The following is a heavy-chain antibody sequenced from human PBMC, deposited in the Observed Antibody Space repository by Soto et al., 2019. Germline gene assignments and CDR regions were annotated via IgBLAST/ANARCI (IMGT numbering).Heavy chain of an antibody. CDR2: IYYSGST. CDR3: ARRGPCSGGSCYSTFFDY. Sequence: PSETLSLTCTVSGGSISSYYWSWIRQPPGKGLEWIGYIYYSGSTNYNPSLKSRVTISVDTSKNQFSLKLSSVTAADTAVYYCARRGPCSGGSCYSTFFDYWGQGTLVTVSS. D-gene: IGHD2-15*01. CDR1: GGSISSYY. J-gene: IGHJ4*02. V-gene: IGHV4-59*08.